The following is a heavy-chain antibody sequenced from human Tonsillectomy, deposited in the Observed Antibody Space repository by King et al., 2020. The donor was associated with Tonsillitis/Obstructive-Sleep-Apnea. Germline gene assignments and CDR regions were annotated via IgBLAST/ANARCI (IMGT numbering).Heavy chain of an antibody. CDR3: ARDAAANEVVTASDY. CDR2: TSSDGNNK. Sequence: VQLVESGGGVVQPGRSLRLSCAASGFTFSTYAMHWVRQAPGKGLQWVAVTSSDGNNKYYAESVKGRFTISRDNSKNTLYLQMNSLRAEDTTVYYCARDAAANEVVTASDYWGQGTLVTVSS. D-gene: IGHD2-21*02. V-gene: IGHV3-30*04. J-gene: IGHJ4*02. CDR1: GFTFSTYA.